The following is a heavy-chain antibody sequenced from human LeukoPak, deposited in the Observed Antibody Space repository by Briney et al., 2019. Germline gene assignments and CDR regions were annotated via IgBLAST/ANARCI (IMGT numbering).Heavy chain of an antibody. CDR3: ARRGAWQWLGLYYLDY. J-gene: IGHJ4*02. V-gene: IGHV4-34*01. CDR1: GGSFSGYY. D-gene: IGHD6-19*01. CDR2: INHSGST. Sequence: SETLSLTCAVYGGSFSGYYWSWIRQPPGKGLEWIGEINHSGSTNYNPSLKSRVTISVDTSKNQFSLKLSSVTAADTAVYYCARRGAWQWLGLYYLDYWGQGTLVTVSS.